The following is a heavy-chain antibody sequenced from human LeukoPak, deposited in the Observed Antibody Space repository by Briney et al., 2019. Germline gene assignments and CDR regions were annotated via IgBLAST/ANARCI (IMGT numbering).Heavy chain of an antibody. J-gene: IGHJ3*02. D-gene: IGHD6-19*01. CDR3: AKHSSGWPTDAFDI. V-gene: IGHV3-23*01. Sequence: DSVKGRFTISRDNSKSTLYLQMNSLRAEDTAVYYCAKHSSGWPTDAFDIWGQGTMVTVSS.